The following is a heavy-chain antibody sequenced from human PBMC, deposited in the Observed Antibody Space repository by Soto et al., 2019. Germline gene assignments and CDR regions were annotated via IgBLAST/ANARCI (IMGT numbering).Heavy chain of an antibody. V-gene: IGHV1-2*04. Sequence: QVQLVQSGAEVKKPGASVKVSCKASGYTFTGYYMHWVRQAPGQGLEWMGWINPNSGGTNYAQKFQGWVTMTRDTSISTAYMELSRLRSDDTAVYYCARDWKYSGSYFGSYYYYGMDVWGQGTTVTVSS. J-gene: IGHJ6*02. CDR2: INPNSGGT. D-gene: IGHD1-26*01. CDR3: ARDWKYSGSYFGSYYYYGMDV. CDR1: GYTFTGYY.